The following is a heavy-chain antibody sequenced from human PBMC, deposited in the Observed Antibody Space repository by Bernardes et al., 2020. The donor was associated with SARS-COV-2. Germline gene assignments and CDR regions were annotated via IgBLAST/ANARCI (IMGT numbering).Heavy chain of an antibody. V-gene: IGHV4-59*01. Sequence: SETLSLTCTVSGGSISSYYWSWIRQPPGKGLEWIGYIYYSGSTNYNPSLKSRVTISVDTSKNQFSLKLSSVTAADTAVYYCARGSPSWTAVEAAMDYWGQGILVTVSS. CDR3: ARGSPSWTAVEAAMDY. J-gene: IGHJ4*02. D-gene: IGHD6-19*01. CDR1: GGSISSYY. CDR2: IYYSGST.